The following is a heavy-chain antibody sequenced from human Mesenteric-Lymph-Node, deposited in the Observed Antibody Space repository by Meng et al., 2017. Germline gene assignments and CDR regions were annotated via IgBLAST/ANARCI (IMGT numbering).Heavy chain of an antibody. D-gene: IGHD4-17*01. J-gene: IGHJ4*02. V-gene: IGHV3-53*04. Sequence: GESLKISCAASGFTVSSNYMSWVRQAPGKGLEWVSVIYSGGSTYYADSVKGRFTISRHNSKNTLYLQMNSLRAEDTAVYYCARASDYGVFDYWGQGTLVTVSS. CDR1: GFTVSSNY. CDR3: ARASDYGVFDY. CDR2: IYSGGST.